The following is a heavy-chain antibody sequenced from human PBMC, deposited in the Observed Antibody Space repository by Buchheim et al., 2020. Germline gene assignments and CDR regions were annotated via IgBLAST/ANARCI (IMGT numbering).Heavy chain of an antibody. CDR1: GFTFSSYG. CDR2: IWYDGSNK. Sequence: QVQLVESGGGVVQPGRSLRLSCAASGFTFSSYGMHWVRQAPGKGLEWVAVIWYDGSNKYYADSVKGRFTISRDNSKNKLYLQMNSLRAEDTAVYYCARLQAPGDYYYYYGMDVWGQGTT. J-gene: IGHJ6*02. D-gene: IGHD1-1*01. V-gene: IGHV3-33*01. CDR3: ARLQAPGDYYYYYGMDV.